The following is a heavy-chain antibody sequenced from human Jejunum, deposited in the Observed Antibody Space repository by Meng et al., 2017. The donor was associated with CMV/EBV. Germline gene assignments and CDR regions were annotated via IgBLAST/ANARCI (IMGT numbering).Heavy chain of an antibody. CDR3: ARDPSQYSSSYYFDY. Sequence: FSFSNYGMHWGRQPPGKGLECVAFIHFDGSHNYYEDSVKGRFTISRDNSKNTLYLQMNSLRPEDTAVYYCARDPSQYSSSYYFDYWGQGTLVTVPQ. CDR1: FSFSNYG. CDR2: IHFDGSHN. V-gene: IGHV3-30*02. D-gene: IGHD6-6*01. J-gene: IGHJ4*02.